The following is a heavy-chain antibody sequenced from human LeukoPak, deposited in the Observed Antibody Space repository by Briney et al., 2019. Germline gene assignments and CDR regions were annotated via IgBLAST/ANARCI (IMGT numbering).Heavy chain of an antibody. V-gene: IGHV1-69*01. J-gene: IGHJ5*02. CDR2: IIPIFGTA. CDR3: ARDPLLWFGVPDFNWGFDP. CDR1: GGTFSSYA. Sequence: GASVKVSCKASGGTFSSYAISWVRQAPGQGLEWMGGIIPIFGTANYAQKFQGRVTITADESTRTAYMELSSLRSEDTAVYYCARDPLLWFGVPDFNWGFDPWGQGTLVTVSS. D-gene: IGHD3-10*01.